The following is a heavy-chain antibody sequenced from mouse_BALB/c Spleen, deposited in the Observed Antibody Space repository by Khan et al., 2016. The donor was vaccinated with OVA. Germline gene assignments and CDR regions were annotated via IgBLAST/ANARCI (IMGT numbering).Heavy chain of an antibody. CDR3: ARIVWSYVMDY. Sequence: VHLQQPGAELVKPGASVKLSCTASGFKIKDTYVHWVNQRPEQGLEWIGTIDPANGNTKYDPKFQGKATITADTSSNTAYLHLSSLTSEDTAVYFCARIVWSYVMDYWGQGTSVTVSS. J-gene: IGHJ4*01. V-gene: IGHV14-3*02. CDR1: GFKIKDTY. CDR2: IDPANGNT. D-gene: IGHD1-1*02.